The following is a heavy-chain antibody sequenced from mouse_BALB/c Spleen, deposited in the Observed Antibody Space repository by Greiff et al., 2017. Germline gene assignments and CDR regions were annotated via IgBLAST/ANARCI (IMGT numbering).Heavy chain of an antibody. Sequence: VKVEESGPGLVAPSQSLSITCTVSGFSLTSYGVHWVRQPLGKGLEWLGVIWAGGSTNYNSALMSRLSISKDNSKSQVFLKMNSLQTDDTAMYYCAREYYGYVGWYFDVWGAGTTVTVSS. CDR2: IWAGGST. J-gene: IGHJ1*01. CDR3: AREYYGYVGWYFDV. V-gene: IGHV2-9*02. D-gene: IGHD1-2*01. CDR1: GFSLTSYG.